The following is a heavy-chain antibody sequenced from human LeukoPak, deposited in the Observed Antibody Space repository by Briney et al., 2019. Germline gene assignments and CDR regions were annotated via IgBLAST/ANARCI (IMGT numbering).Heavy chain of an antibody. J-gene: IGHJ6*02. CDR1: GYTLTDYY. CDR3: ARDPRVVVVPAALPVYYYYGMDV. D-gene: IGHD2-2*01. V-gene: IGHV1-2*06. CDR2: INPNSGGT. Sequence: ASVKVSCKASGYTLTDYYMHWVRQAPGQGLEWMGRINPNSGGTNYAQKFQGRVTMTRDTSISTVYMELSRLRSDDTAVYYCARDPRVVVVPAALPVYYYYGMDVWGQGTTVTVSS.